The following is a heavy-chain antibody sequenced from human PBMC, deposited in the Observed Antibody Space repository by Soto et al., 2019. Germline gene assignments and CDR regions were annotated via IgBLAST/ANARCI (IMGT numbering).Heavy chain of an antibody. D-gene: IGHD4-17*01. CDR1: GFTFSSYG. V-gene: IGHV3-30*18. CDR2: ISYDGSNK. J-gene: IGHJ4*02. CDR3: AKDQDYGDYY. Sequence: QVQLVESGGGVVQPGRSLRLSCAASGFTFSSYGMHWVRQAPGKGLEWVAVISYDGSNKYYADSVKGRFTISRDNSKNTLYLQMNSLRAEDTAVYYCAKDQDYGDYYWGQGTLVTVSS.